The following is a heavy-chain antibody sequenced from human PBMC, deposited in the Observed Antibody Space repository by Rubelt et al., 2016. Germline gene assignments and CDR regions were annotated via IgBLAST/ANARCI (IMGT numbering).Heavy chain of an antibody. V-gene: IGHV1-18*01. D-gene: IGHD4-23*01. J-gene: IGHJ4*02. Sequence: AQKLQGRVTMTTDTSTSTAYMELRSLRSDDTAVYYCARDRDYGGNSDFDYWGQGTLVTVSS. CDR3: ARDRDYGGNSDFDY.